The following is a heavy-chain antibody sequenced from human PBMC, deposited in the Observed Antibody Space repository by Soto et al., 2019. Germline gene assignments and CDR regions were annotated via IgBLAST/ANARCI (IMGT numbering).Heavy chain of an antibody. CDR1: GYTFTSYD. J-gene: IGHJ3*02. CDR2: VNPNSGNT. V-gene: IGHV1-8*01. D-gene: IGHD3-10*01. CDR3: ARAAYLVPACDI. Sequence: QVQLVQSGAEVKRPGASVKVSCKASGYTFTSYDFNWVRQAPGQGLEWLGWVNPNSGNTDYAQKFQGRVTMTRKTSIRAAYMELSSLRSEGTAVYYCARAAYLVPACDIWGQGTMVTVSS.